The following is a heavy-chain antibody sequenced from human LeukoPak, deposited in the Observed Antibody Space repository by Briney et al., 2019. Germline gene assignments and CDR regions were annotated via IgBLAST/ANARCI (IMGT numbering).Heavy chain of an antibody. J-gene: IGHJ4*02. Sequence: XGSMRLSCAASGFTFSSYDMHWVRQAEGKGLEWVSSIRTAGDTYYPGSVKGRFTISRENAKNSLYLQMISLRAGDTAVYYCARGHLNSGSYLFDYWGQGTLVTVSS. D-gene: IGHD1-26*01. CDR3: ARGHLNSGSYLFDY. V-gene: IGHV3-13*01. CDR2: IRTAGDT. CDR1: GFTFSSYD.